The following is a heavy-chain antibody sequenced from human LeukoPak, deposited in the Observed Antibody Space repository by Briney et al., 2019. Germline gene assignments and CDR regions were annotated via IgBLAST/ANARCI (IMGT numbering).Heavy chain of an antibody. J-gene: IGHJ6*03. Sequence: GSLRLSCSASGFTFSSYCMHWVRQAPGQGPEWVAVISYDGSNKYYADSVKGRFTISRDNSKNTLYLQMNSLRAEDTAVYYCAKGYTEYYYYMDVWGKGTTVTVSS. CDR1: GFTFSSYC. CDR2: ISYDGSNK. CDR3: AKGYTEYYYYMDV. D-gene: IGHD5-18*01. V-gene: IGHV3-30*18.